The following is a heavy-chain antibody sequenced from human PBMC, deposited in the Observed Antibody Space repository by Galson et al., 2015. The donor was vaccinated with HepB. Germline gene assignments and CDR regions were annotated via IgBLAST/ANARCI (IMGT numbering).Heavy chain of an antibody. CDR3: ARDRLRWWSDY. V-gene: IGHV3-33*01. CDR2: IWYDGSNK. J-gene: IGHJ4*02. Sequence: SLRLSCAASGFTFSSYGMHWVRQAPGKGLEWVAVIWYDGSNKYYADSVKGRFTISRDNSKNTLYLQMNSLRAEDTAVYYCARDRLRWWSDYWGQGTLVTVSS. CDR1: GFTFSSYG. D-gene: IGHD4-23*01.